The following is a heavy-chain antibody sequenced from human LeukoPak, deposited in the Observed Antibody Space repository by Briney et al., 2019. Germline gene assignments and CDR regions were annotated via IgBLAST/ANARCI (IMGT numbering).Heavy chain of an antibody. J-gene: IGHJ4*02. D-gene: IGHD1-7*01. CDR3: ARDVITGTSTGFDY. CDR2: ISYDGSNK. V-gene: IGHV3-30-3*01. Sequence: PGGSLRLSCAASGFTFSSYAMHWVRQAPGKGLEWVAVISYDGSNKYYADSVKGRFTISRDNSKNTLYLQMNSLRAEDTAVYYCARDVITGTSTGFDYWGQGNLVTVSS. CDR1: GFTFSSYA.